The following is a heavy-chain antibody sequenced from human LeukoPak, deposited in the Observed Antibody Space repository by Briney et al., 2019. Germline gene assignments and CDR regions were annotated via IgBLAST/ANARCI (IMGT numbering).Heavy chain of an antibody. D-gene: IGHD6-19*01. CDR3: ARDELQWLRPYFYYYGMDV. J-gene: IGHJ6*02. Sequence: SETLSLTCTVSGGSISIYYWSWIRQPPGEGLEWIGYIYDSGSTNYNPSLKSRVTMSVDTSKNHFSLKLSSVTAADTAVYYCARDELQWLRPYFYYYGMDVWGQGTTVTVSS. V-gene: IGHV4-59*01. CDR1: GGSISIYY. CDR2: IYDSGST.